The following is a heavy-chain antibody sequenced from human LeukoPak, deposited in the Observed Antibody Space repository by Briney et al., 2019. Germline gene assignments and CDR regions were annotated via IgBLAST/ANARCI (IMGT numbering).Heavy chain of an antibody. D-gene: IGHD1-1*01. V-gene: IGHV4-61*01. CDR3: AVEVGGDDWKYYFDY. Sequence: SETLSLTCTVSGGSVSSGSYYWSWIRQPPGKGLEWIAYIYYSGSANYNPSLKSRVTISVDTSKNQFSLNLSSVTDADTAVYYCAVEVGGDDWKYYFDYWGQGTLVTVSS. J-gene: IGHJ4*02. CDR1: GGSVSSGSYY. CDR2: IYYSGSA.